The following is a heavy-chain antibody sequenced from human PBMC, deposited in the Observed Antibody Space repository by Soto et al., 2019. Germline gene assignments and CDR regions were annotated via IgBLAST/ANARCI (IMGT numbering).Heavy chain of an antibody. J-gene: IGHJ4*02. Sequence: ASETLSLSCALYGGSFDGYYWSWIRQSPGKGLEWIGEIHHSGSTKYNPSLKSRVSLSVDTSKDQLFLNLRSVTAADTAVYYCARGLEGWNNAYFDYWGQGALVTVSS. CDR2: IHHSGST. CDR1: GGSFDGYY. CDR3: ARGLEGWNNAYFDY. V-gene: IGHV4-34*01. D-gene: IGHD1-1*01.